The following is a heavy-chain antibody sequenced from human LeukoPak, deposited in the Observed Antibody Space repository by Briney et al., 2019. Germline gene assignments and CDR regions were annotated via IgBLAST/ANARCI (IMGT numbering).Heavy chain of an antibody. J-gene: IGHJ4*02. CDR1: GFTFSSYA. V-gene: IGHV3-64*01. CDR3: ARLKYSSSLAPHFDY. CDR2: ISSNGVST. Sequence: GGSLRLSCAASGFTFSSYAMHWVRQAPGKGLEYVSAISSNGVSTYYANSVKGRFTISRDNSKNTLYLQMGSLRAEDMAVYYCARLKYSSSLAPHFDYWGQGTLVTVSS. D-gene: IGHD6-6*01.